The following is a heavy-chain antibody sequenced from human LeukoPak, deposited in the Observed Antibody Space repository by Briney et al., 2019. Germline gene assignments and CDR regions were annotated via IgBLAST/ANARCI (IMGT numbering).Heavy chain of an antibody. CDR3: ARMYADAVPRPNWFDP. CDR1: GGSISSYY. V-gene: IGHV4-59*08. CDR2: IYYSGST. D-gene: IGHD2-8*01. Sequence: PSETLSLTCTVSGGSISSYYWSWIRQPPGKGLEWIGYIYYSGSTNYNPSLKSRVTISVDTSKNQFSLKLSSVTAADTAVYYCARMYADAVPRPNWFDPWGQGTLVTVSS. J-gene: IGHJ5*02.